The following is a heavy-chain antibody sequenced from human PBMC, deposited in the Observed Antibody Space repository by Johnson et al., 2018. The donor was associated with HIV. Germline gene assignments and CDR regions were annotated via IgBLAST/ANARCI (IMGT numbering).Heavy chain of an antibody. CDR2: ISNGGSNK. CDR1: GLTFSSYG. CDR3: ARDKSTMIVVVPNDAFDI. J-gene: IGHJ3*02. Sequence: QVQVVESGGGVVQPGRSLRLSCAASGLTFSSYGMHWVRQAPGKGLEWVAVISNGGSNKDYADAVKGRFSISRDNSKNTLYLQMDSLRPEDTAVYYCARDKSTMIVVVPNDAFDIWGQGTMVTVSS. D-gene: IGHD3-22*01. V-gene: IGHV3-30-3*01.